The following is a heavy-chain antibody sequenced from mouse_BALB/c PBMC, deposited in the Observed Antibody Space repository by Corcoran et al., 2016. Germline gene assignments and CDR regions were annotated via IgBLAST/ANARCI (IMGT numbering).Heavy chain of an antibody. CDR2: INPDSSTI. J-gene: IGHJ3*01. CDR3: ARQGHYGYAAY. Sequence: EVKLLESGGGLVQPGGSLKLSCAASGFDFSRYWMSWVRQAPGKGLEWIGEINPDSSTINYTPSLKDKFIISRDNAKNTRYLQMSKVRSEDTALYYCARQGHYGYAAYWGQGTLVTVSA. V-gene: IGHV4-1*02. D-gene: IGHD2-2*01. CDR1: GFDFSRYW.